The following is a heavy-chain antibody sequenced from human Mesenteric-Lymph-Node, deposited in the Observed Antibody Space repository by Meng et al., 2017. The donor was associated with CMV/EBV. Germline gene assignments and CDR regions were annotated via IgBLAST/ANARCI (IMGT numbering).Heavy chain of an antibody. Sequence: ASVKVSCKASGYTFTEYYLHWVRQAPGQGLEWLGWINPNRGDTKYAQKVQGRVIMTRDTSITTAYVELSSLRSDDTAVYYCARTTTAYYYYYGMDVWGQGTTVTVSS. J-gene: IGHJ6*02. CDR1: GYTFTEYY. V-gene: IGHV1-2*02. D-gene: IGHD4-11*01. CDR3: ARTTTAYYYYYGMDV. CDR2: INPNRGDT.